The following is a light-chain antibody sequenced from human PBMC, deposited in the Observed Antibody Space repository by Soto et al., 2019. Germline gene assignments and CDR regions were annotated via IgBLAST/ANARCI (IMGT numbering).Light chain of an antibody. CDR1: SSDVGAHNL. J-gene: IGLJ1*01. CDR2: AVS. V-gene: IGLV2-14*03. CDR3: CSLTTRDSHV. Sequence: QSVLTQPASVSGSPGQSITISCSGSSSDVGAHNLVSWYQQHPGGPPKLMIYAVSSRPSGVSYRFSGSKSGNTASLTISGLQAEDEAEYFCCSLTTRDSHVFGTGTQLTVL.